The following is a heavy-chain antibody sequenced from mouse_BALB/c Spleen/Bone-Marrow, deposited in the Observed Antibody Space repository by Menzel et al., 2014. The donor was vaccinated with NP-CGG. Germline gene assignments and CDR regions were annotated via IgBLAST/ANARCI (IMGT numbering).Heavy chain of an antibody. V-gene: IGHV5-6-4*01. CDR3: TREEDYDGNYKFAY. J-gene: IGHJ3*01. CDR1: GFTFSTYI. CDR2: ISSGGRYI. D-gene: IGHD2-3*01. Sequence: EVRLMESGGDSVKPGGSLKLSCAASGFTFSTYIMSWVRQTPEKRLEWVATISSGGRYIFYPDSVKGRFTLSRDNAKNTLYLQMSSLRSDDTAMYYCTREEDYDGNYKFAYWGQGTLVTVSA.